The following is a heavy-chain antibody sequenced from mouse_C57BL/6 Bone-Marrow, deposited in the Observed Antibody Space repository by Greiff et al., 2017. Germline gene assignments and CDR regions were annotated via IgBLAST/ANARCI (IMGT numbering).Heavy chain of an antibody. V-gene: IGHV5-9*01. CDR2: ISGGGGNT. CDR1: GFTFSSYT. D-gene: IGHD2-2*01. CDR3: AIWLRRGRFGY. J-gene: IGHJ2*01. Sequence: EVQGVESGGGSVKPGGSLKLSCAASGFTFSSYTMSWVRQTPEKRLEWVATISGGGGNTYYPDSVKGRFTISRDNAKNTLYLQMSSLRSEDTALYYCAIWLRRGRFGYWGQGTTLTVSS.